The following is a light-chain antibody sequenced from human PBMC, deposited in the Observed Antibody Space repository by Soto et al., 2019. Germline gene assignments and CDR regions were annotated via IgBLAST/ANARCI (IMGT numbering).Light chain of an antibody. CDR3: AEAALLPHA. CDR1: QSLAFRDGNIY. CDR2: KTS. Sequence: DIVLTQTPLSLVVTLGQPASISCKSSQSLAFRDGNIYLNWLQQRPGQPPRLLIYKTSNRFSGVXDXXSGSGAGTEFTLKISKVEAEDVGVYYCAEAALLPHAFGQGTTVEIK. J-gene: IGKJ1*01. V-gene: IGKV2-24*01.